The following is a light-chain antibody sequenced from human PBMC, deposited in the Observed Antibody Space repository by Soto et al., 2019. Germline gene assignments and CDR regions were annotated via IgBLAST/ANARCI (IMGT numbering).Light chain of an antibody. CDR2: LNSDGSH. CDR3: QTWGSGPV. Sequence: QSVLTQSPSASASLGASVKLTCTLSSGHNSYAIAWHQQQPEKGPRYLMKLNSDGSHSKGDGIPDRFSGSSSGAERYLTISSLQSEDEADYYCQTWGSGPVVGGGTKVTVL. J-gene: IGLJ3*02. V-gene: IGLV4-69*01. CDR1: SGHNSYA.